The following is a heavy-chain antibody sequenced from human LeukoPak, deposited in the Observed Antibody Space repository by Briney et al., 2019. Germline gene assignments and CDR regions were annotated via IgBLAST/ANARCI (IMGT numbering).Heavy chain of an antibody. Sequence: GGSLRLSCAASGINFRSSGMHWVRQAPGKGLEWVTFIQNDGSDKSYAASVKGRFTISRDNSKNTLYLQMNSLRAEDTAVYYCAKTSGWYFWYWGQGTLVTVSS. D-gene: IGHD6-19*01. CDR2: IQNDGSDK. CDR1: GINFRSSG. CDR3: AKTSGWYFWY. V-gene: IGHV3-30*02. J-gene: IGHJ4*02.